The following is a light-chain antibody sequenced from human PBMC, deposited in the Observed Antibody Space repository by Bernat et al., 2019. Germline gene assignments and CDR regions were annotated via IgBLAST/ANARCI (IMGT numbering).Light chain of an antibody. Sequence: DIQMTQSPSSLSASVGDRVTITCRTSQTISYYLNWYQQKPGKAPTLLIYVASTLQSGVPSRFSGSGSGTAFTLTNSSLQPEDFATYSCQQIYGTPREFTFGPGNKVDVQ. V-gene: IGKV1-39*01. CDR1: QTISYY. J-gene: IGKJ3*01. CDR3: QQIYGTPREFT. CDR2: VAS.